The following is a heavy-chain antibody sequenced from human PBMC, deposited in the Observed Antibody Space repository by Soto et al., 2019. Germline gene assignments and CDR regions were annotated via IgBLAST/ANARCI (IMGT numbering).Heavy chain of an antibody. CDR2: CNDSGST. J-gene: IGHJ4*02. V-gene: IGHV4-34*01. Sequence: QAELQQWGADLLKPSETLSLTCAVYGGSFSGYYWSWICPPTRKGLDWIGECNDSGSTNYNPSLKSRVTIAVDTSQHQFSLKLSSVTAADTAVYYCAHSRSWYKSPYFAYWGQGTLVPVSS. CDR1: GGSFSGYY. CDR3: AHSRSWYKSPYFAY. D-gene: IGHD6-13*01.